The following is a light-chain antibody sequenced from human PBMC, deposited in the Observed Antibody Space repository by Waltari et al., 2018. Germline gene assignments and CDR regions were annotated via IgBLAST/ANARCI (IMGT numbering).Light chain of an antibody. V-gene: IGLV3-25*03. CDR1: ALPSHF. CDR3: LSADSSGSFLV. Sequence: SYELTQPPSVSVSPGQTARITCSGDALPSHFASWYHVKPGQAPVLVIQKDSERPSGIPERFSGSSSGTTVTLTVSGVQPEDEGDFYCLSADSSGSFLVFGGGTKLTVL. CDR2: KDS. J-gene: IGLJ2*01.